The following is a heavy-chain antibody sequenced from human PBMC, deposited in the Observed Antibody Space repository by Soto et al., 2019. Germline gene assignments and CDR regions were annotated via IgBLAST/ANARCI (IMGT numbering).Heavy chain of an antibody. Sequence: QSQTLSLTCAISGDSVSSNSAAWNWIRQSPSRGLEWLGRTYYRSKWYNDYAVSVKSRITINPDTSKNQFSLQLNSVTPEDTAVYYCARAGGSSSSGVRGAFDIWGQGTMVTVSS. CDR2: TYYRSKWYN. V-gene: IGHV6-1*01. CDR3: ARAGGSSSSGVRGAFDI. D-gene: IGHD6-13*01. J-gene: IGHJ3*02. CDR1: GDSVSSNSAA.